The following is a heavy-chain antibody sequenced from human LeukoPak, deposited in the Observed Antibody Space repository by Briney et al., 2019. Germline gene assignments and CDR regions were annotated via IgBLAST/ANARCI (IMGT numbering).Heavy chain of an antibody. V-gene: IGHV4-31*03. CDR2: IYYSGST. CDR1: GGSISSGGYY. Sequence: MTSETLSLTCTVSGGSISSGGYYWSWIRQHPGKGLEWIGYIYYSGSTYYNPSLKSRVTISVDTSKNQFSLKLSSVTAADTAVYYCARGHLRFRPYYYGMDVWGQGTTVTVSS. D-gene: IGHD3-3*01. J-gene: IGHJ6*02. CDR3: ARGHLRFRPYYYGMDV.